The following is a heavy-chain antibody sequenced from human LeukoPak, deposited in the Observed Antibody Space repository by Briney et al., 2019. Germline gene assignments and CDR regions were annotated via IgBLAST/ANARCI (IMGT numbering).Heavy chain of an antibody. Sequence: GGSLTLSCAASGLSVSTNYMNWVRQAPGKGLEWVSILYCGSSTYYTDSLKGRFSISRGNSTNTTYLQMTNLRAEHTAVYYCARVGDHYHWYLDIWGRGYLLTVSS. J-gene: IGHJ2*01. CDR3: ARVGDHYHWYLDI. V-gene: IGHV3-53*01. CDR2: LYCGSST. CDR1: GLSVSTNY. D-gene: IGHD3-10*01.